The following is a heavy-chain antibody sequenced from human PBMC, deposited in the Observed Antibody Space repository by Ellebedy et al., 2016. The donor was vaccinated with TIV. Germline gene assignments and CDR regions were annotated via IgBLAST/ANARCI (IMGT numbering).Heavy chain of an antibody. J-gene: IGHJ3*02. CDR3: ARNNHGAYGGGDAFDI. Sequence: GGSLRLSXAASGFTFKNYWMTWVRQAPGKGLEWVTNIKHDGSEKYYVDSVKGRFTVSRDNAKNSLFLQMSSLRVVDTAVYYGARNNHGAYGGGDAFDIWGQGTMVTVSS. CDR2: IKHDGSEK. V-gene: IGHV3-7*01. D-gene: IGHD4-17*01. CDR1: GFTFKNYW.